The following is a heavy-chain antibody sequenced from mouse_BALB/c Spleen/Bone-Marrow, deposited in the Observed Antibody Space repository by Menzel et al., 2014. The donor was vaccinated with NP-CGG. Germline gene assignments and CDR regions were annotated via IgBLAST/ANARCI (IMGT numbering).Heavy chain of an antibody. CDR1: GLTFSAYS. Sequence: DVKLVESGGGLVNPGGSLKLSCAASGLTFSAYSMSWVRQTPEKRLEWVATISSGGHDTYYPDSVKGRFTISRDNAKNTLYLQMNSLKSVDSAVYYCSKDGGYDYSYYFDYWGQGTTLTVSS. D-gene: IGHD2-4*01. CDR2: ISSGGHDT. V-gene: IGHV5-6-4*01. CDR3: SKDGGYDYSYYFDY. J-gene: IGHJ2*01.